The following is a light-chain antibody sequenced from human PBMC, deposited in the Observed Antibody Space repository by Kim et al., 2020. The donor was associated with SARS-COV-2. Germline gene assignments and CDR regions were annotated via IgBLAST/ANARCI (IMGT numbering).Light chain of an antibody. V-gene: IGLV3-25*03. CDR3: QSADGSGTYV. CDR1: ALPEKQ. Sequence: SYELTQPPSVSVSPGQTARITCSGDALPEKQTYWYQQKSGQAPLLLIYKDSERPSGIPGRFSGSSSETTVTLTISGVQAEDDADYYCQSADGSGTYVFGTGTKVTVL. CDR2: KDS. J-gene: IGLJ1*01.